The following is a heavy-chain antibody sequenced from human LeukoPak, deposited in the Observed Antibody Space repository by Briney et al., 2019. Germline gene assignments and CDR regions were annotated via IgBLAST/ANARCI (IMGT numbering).Heavy chain of an antibody. V-gene: IGHV4-34*01. CDR2: INHSGST. CDR3: ARGDAAVAGTYGMDV. Sequence: SETLSLTCAVYGGSFSGYYWSWIRQPPGKGLEWIGEINHSGSTNYNPSLKSRVTISVDTSKNQFSLKLSSVTAADTAVYYCARGDAAVAGTYGMDVWGQGTTVTVSS. D-gene: IGHD6-19*01. J-gene: IGHJ6*02. CDR1: GGSFSGYY.